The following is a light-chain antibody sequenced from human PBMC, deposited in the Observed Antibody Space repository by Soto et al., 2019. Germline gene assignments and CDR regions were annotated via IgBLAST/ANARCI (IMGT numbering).Light chain of an antibody. CDR3: CSYAGSSTLV. J-gene: IGLJ3*02. V-gene: IGLV2-23*01. Sequence: QSALTQPASVSGSPGQSITISCTGTSSDVGSYNLVSWYQQHPGKAPKLMIYDGNKRPSGVSNRFSGSKSGNTASLTISGLQAEDEADYYCCSYAGSSTLVFGGGTKVTVL. CDR2: DGN. CDR1: SSDVGSYNL.